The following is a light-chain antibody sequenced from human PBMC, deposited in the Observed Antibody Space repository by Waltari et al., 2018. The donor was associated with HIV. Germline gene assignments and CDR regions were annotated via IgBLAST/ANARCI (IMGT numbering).Light chain of an antibody. V-gene: IGLV1-44*01. CDR2: DVS. CDR1: ASTSDFTT. J-gene: IGLJ3*02. CDR3: AARSDISTTWV. Sequence: QSVLRQPPPAPATPGQRVTISCSGCASTSDFTTLYWYQQFPGAAPQLLIYDVSHRPSGVPDRFSGSKSGTSASLTISTLQSEDEALYYCAARSDISTTWVFGGGTRLTVL.